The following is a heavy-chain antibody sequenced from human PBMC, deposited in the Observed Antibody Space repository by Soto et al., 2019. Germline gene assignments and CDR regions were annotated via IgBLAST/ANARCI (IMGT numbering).Heavy chain of an antibody. CDR2: IIPIFGTA. D-gene: IGHD3-3*01. J-gene: IGHJ6*02. V-gene: IGHV1-69*13. CDR1: GYTFTSYD. Sequence: ASVKVSCKASGYTFTSYDISWVRQAPGQGLEWMGGIIPIFGTANYAQKFQGRVTITADESTSTAYMELSSLRSEDTAVYYCARRVTIFGVVTPYYYYGMDVWGQGTTVTVSS. CDR3: ARRVTIFGVVTPYYYYGMDV.